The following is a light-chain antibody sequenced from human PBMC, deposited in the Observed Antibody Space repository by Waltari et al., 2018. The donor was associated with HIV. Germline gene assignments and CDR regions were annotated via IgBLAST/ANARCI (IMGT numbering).Light chain of an antibody. V-gene: IGKV3-15*01. J-gene: IGKJ3*01. CDR3: LQDGSFPLT. CDR1: QSVSNN. CDR2: GAT. Sequence: EIVMTQSPATLSVSPGGRATLFCRASQSVSNNLAWYQQKPGQGPRLLMYGATTRATGIPARFGGSGSGTEFTLTISSLQSEDSATYYCLQDGSFPLTFGPGTKVDV.